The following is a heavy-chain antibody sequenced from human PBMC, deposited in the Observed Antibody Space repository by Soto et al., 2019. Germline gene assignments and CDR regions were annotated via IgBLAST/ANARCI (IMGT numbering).Heavy chain of an antibody. D-gene: IGHD6-13*01. V-gene: IGHV3-11*05. J-gene: IGHJ3*02. CDR1: GFTFSDYY. CDR2: ISSSSSYT. CDR3: ARSKEQQLGTWDHDAFDI. Sequence: QVQLVESGGGLVKPGGSLRLSCAASGFTFSDYYMSWIRQAPGKGLEWVSYISSSSSYTNYADSVKGRFTISRDNAKNSLYLQMNSLRAEDTAVYYCARSKEQQLGTWDHDAFDIWGQGTMVTVSS.